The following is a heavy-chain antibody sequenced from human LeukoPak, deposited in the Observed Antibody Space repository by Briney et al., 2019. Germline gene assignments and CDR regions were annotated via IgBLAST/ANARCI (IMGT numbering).Heavy chain of an antibody. D-gene: IGHD5-18*01. CDR1: GFTLGRYD. J-gene: IGHJ4*02. Sequence: GGSLRLSCTASGFTLGRYDMHWVRQTTGEGLEWVAALASGSQTFYAGSVKGRFTVSREDAKNSLYLQMNSLRAGDTAVYYCVREARGYHYTYFDYWGQGTLVTVSS. CDR3: VREARGYHYTYFDY. V-gene: IGHV3-13*01. CDR2: LASGSQT.